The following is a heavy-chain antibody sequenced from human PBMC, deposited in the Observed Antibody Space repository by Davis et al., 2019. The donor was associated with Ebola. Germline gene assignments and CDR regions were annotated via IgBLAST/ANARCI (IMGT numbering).Heavy chain of an antibody. CDR1: GFTFDDYA. V-gene: IGHV3-9*01. CDR2: ISWNSGSI. Sequence: GGSLRLSCAASGFTFDDYAMHWVRQAPGKGLEWVSGISWNSGSIGYADSVKGRFTISRDNAKNSLYLQMNSLRAEDTAVYYCARGSNWNSVGWFDPWGQGTLVTVSS. D-gene: IGHD1-7*01. J-gene: IGHJ5*02. CDR3: ARGSNWNSVGWFDP.